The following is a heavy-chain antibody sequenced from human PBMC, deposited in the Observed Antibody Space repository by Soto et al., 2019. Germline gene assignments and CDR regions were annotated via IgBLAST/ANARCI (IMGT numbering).Heavy chain of an antibody. CDR3: ARDTTYYDSSGSLDY. V-gene: IGHV3-21*01. CDR2: ISSSSSYI. D-gene: IGHD3-22*01. J-gene: IGHJ4*02. Sequence: GGSLRLSCAASGFTFSSYSMNWVRQAPGKGLEWVSSISSSSSYIYYADSVKGRFTISRDNAKNSLYPQMNSLRAEDTAVYYCARDTTYYDSSGSLDYWGQGTLVTVSS. CDR1: GFTFSSYS.